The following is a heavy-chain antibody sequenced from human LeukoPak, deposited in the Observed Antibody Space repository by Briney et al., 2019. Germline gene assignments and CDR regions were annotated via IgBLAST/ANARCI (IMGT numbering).Heavy chain of an antibody. CDR2: ISSRGTST. CDR1: GFIFSDFG. D-gene: IGHD2-2*01. J-gene: IGHJ4*02. CDR3: VSGNDCSATTCYPLSAFDY. V-gene: IGHV3-21*04. Sequence: GGSLRLSCVASGFIFSDFGMNWVRQVPGKGLEWVAFISSRGTSTFYAESVKGRFTISRDTGKKSLDLQMTSLRVEDTAAYYCVSGNDCSATTCYPLSAFDYWGQGTLVTVSS.